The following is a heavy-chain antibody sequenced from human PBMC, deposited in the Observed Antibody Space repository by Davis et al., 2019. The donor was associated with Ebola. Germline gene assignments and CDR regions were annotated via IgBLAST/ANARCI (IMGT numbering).Heavy chain of an antibody. CDR3: ARDSDGAYYFDY. D-gene: IGHD4/OR15-4a*01. J-gene: IGHJ4*02. V-gene: IGHV4-59*12. CDR1: GGSISSYY. CDR2: IYYSGST. Sequence: SETLSLTCTVSGGSISSYYWSWIRQPPGKGLEWIGYIYYSGSTNYNPSLKSRVTISVDKSKNQFSLKLSSVTAADTAVYYCARDSDGAYYFDYWGQGTLVTVSS.